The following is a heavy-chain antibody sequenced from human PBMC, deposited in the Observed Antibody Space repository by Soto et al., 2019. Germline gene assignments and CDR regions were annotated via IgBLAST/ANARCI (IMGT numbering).Heavy chain of an antibody. CDR1: GGSISSYY. V-gene: IGHV4-59*01. CDR2: IYYSGST. CDR3: ARGLRSGYYYGMDV. J-gene: IGHJ6*02. D-gene: IGHD2-21*01. Sequence: PSETLSLTCTVSGGSISSYYWSWIRQPPGKGLGWIGYIYYSGSTNYNPSLKGRVTISVDTSKNQFSLKLSSVTAADTAVYYCARGLRSGYYYGMDVWGQGTTVTVSS.